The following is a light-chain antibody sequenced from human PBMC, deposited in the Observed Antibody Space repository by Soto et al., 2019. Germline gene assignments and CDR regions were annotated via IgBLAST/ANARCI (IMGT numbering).Light chain of an antibody. CDR3: QQYNYWPRT. CDR1: QSVSSI. V-gene: IGKV3-15*01. CDR2: GAS. J-gene: IGKJ1*01. Sequence: EIVMTQSPATLSVSPGERATLSCRASQSVSSILAWYQQKPGQAPRLLIYGASTRATGIPARFSGSGSGTEFTLTISGLQSEDFAVYYCQQYNYWPRTFGQGTKVEI.